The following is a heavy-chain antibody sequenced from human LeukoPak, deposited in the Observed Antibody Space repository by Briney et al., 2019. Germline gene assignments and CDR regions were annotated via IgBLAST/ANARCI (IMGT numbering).Heavy chain of an antibody. J-gene: IGHJ3*01. CDR2: ITHGGDT. Sequence: PSETLSLTCAVYGESFSGYYWSWIRQFPGKGLEWIGEITHGGDTNYNPSLKTRVTISADTSKNQLSLKVTSVTAADAAIYYCARRPQSSGNYDGPSGLDYWGQGTMVTVSS. D-gene: IGHD1-26*01. CDR3: ARRPQSSGNYDGPSGLDY. V-gene: IGHV4-34*01. CDR1: GESFSGYY.